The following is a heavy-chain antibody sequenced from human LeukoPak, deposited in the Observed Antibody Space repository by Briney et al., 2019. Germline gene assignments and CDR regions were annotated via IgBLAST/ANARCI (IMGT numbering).Heavy chain of an antibody. CDR1: GGSISTTSTY. CDR3: ARSIAGDGPTHNWFGP. D-gene: IGHD6-13*01. V-gene: IGHV4-39*01. J-gene: IGHJ5*02. Sequence: PSETLSLTCTVSGGSISTTSTYWGWIRQPPGKGLEWIGSIYYSGTTYYNPSLKSRVTIFVDTSKNQFSLKLSSVTAADMATYYCARSIAGDGPTHNWFGPWGQGAPVTVSS. CDR2: IYYSGTT.